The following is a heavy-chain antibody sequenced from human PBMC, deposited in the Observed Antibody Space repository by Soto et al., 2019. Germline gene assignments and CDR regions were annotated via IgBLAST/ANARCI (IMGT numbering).Heavy chain of an antibody. J-gene: IGHJ4*02. CDR2: IYYSGST. V-gene: IGHV4-31*03. CDR3: ARGVDYYFDY. CDR1: GGSISSGGYY. Sequence: PSETLSLTCTVSGGSISSGGYYWSWIRQHPWKGLEWIGYIYYSGSTYYNPSLKSRVTISVDTSKNQFSLKLSSVTAADTAVYYCARGVDYYFDYWGQGTLVTVSS.